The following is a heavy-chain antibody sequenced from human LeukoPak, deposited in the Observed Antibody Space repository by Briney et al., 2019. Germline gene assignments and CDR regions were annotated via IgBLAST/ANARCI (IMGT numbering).Heavy chain of an antibody. CDR2: IRSKAYGGKT. CDR1: GFTFGDYA. CDR3: TRAGITMIVDFDY. Sequence: GGSLRLSCTASGFTFGDYAMSWFRQAPGKGLEWVGFIRSKAYGGKTEYAASVKGRFTISRDDSKSIAYLQMNSLKTEDTAVYYCTRAGITMIVDFDYWGQGTLVTVSS. D-gene: IGHD3-22*01. V-gene: IGHV3-49*03. J-gene: IGHJ4*02.